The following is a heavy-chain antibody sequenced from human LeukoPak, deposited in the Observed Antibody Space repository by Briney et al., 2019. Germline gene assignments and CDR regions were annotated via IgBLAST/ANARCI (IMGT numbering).Heavy chain of an antibody. D-gene: IGHD3-22*01. CDR3: ARHHVGSGYYDQPYPVNFDY. Sequence: GESLKISCKGSGYSFTSYWIGWVRQMPGKGLEWMRIIYPGDSETRYSPSFQGQVTISADKSISTAYLQWSSLKASDTAMYYCARHHVGSGYYDQPYPVNFDYWGQGTLVTVSS. CDR1: GYSFTSYW. V-gene: IGHV5-51*01. J-gene: IGHJ4*02. CDR2: IYPGDSET.